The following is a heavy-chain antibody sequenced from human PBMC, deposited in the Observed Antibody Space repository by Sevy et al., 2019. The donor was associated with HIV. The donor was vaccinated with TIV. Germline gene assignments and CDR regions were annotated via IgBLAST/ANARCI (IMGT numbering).Heavy chain of an antibody. D-gene: IGHD1-20*01. V-gene: IGHV3-7*01. CDR3: AREQITGDKPDYFDS. Sequence: GGSLRLSCAASGFTFSNYWMSWVRQAPGKGLECVANINQDGSEKYYLDSVKGRFIVSTDNAKNSLYLQMNSLRAEDSAVYYCAREQITGDKPDYFDSWGQGTLVTVSS. J-gene: IGHJ4*02. CDR1: GFTFSNYW. CDR2: INQDGSEK.